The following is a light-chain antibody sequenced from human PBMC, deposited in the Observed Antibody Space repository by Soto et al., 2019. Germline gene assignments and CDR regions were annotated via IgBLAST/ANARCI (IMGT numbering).Light chain of an antibody. Sequence: EIILTQSPASLSVSPGERATLSCRASQSVNNNLAWYQQKPGQAPRLLIYGASTRATGIPGRFRGSGSGTELHLTITSLQSEDFAVYFCQQYNNLPPDTFGQGTKLEIK. CDR1: QSVNNN. J-gene: IGKJ2*01. CDR2: GAS. CDR3: QQYNNLPPDT. V-gene: IGKV3-15*01.